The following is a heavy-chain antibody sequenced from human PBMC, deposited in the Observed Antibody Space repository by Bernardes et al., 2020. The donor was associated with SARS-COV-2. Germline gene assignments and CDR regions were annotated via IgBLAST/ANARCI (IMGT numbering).Heavy chain of an antibody. J-gene: IGHJ3*02. V-gene: IGHV3-74*01. CDR2: IHGDGTST. CDR1: GFTFSSYW. D-gene: IGHD1-26*01. Sequence: GGSLRLSCPVSGFTFSSYWMHWIRQAPGKGLVWVSRIHGDGTSTTYAASVKGPFTISRDNAKNTLNLQMNSLSAEDTAVYYCARGAYALNKSGPRSVFDSWGQATMVTVSS. CDR3: ARGAYALNKSGPRSVFDS.